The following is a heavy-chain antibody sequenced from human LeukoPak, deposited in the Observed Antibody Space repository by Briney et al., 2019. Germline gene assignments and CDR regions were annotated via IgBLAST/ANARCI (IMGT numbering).Heavy chain of an antibody. CDR3: ARRGYYESSGYDY. CDR1: GFTFTNYA. Sequence: GGSLRLSCEASGFTFTNYAMHWVRQAPGEGLAWVSSINGNSTDIYYADSVQGRFTITRDKAMNSLYLEMNSLRAEDTAVYYCARRGYYESSGYDYWGQGTLVTVSS. D-gene: IGHD3-22*01. V-gene: IGHV3-21*04. J-gene: IGHJ4*02. CDR2: INGNSTDI.